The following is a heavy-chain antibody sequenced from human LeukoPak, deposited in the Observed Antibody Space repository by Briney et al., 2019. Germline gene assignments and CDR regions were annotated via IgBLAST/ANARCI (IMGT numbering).Heavy chain of an antibody. Sequence: SQTLSLTCTVSGGSISSGSYYWSWIRQPAGKGLEWIGRIYTSGSTNYNPSLKSRVTISVDTSKNQFSLKLSSVTAADTAVYYCARDAPERCSSTSCYFLNYCYYYYMDVWGKGTTVTVSS. D-gene: IGHD2-2*01. CDR3: ARDAPERCSSTSCYFLNYCYYYYMDV. V-gene: IGHV4-61*02. CDR2: IYTSGST. CDR1: GGSISSGSYY. J-gene: IGHJ6*03.